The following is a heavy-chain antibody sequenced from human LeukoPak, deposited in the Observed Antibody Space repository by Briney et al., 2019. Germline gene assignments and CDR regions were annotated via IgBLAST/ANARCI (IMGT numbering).Heavy chain of an antibody. CDR3: ARQGGRGYSYGFIDH. CDR2: IYYSGST. CDR1: GGSISSSSYY. D-gene: IGHD5-18*01. Sequence: SETLSLTCTVSGGSISSSSYYWGWIRQPPGKGLEWIGSIYYSGSTYYNPSLKSRVTISVDTSKNQLSLKLSSVTAADTAVYYCARQGGRGYSYGFIDHWGQGTLVTVSS. J-gene: IGHJ4*02. V-gene: IGHV4-39*01.